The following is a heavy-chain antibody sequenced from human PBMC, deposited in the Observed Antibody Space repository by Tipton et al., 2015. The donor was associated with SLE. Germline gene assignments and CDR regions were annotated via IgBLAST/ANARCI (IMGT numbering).Heavy chain of an antibody. Sequence: TLSLTCTVSGGSISSSSYYWGWIRQPPGKGLEWIGSIYYSGSTYYNPSLKSRVTISVDTSKNQFSLKLSSATAADTAVYYCARDRGYSSSPLGSWGQGTLVTVSS. D-gene: IGHD6-6*01. CDR1: GGSISSSSYY. J-gene: IGHJ4*02. CDR3: ARDRGYSSSPLGS. CDR2: IYYSGST. V-gene: IGHV4-39*07.